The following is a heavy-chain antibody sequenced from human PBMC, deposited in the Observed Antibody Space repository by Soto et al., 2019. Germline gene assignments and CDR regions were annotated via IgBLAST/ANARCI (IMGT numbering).Heavy chain of an antibody. CDR2: IIGSVTST. J-gene: IGHJ4*02. D-gene: IGHD2-2*01. V-gene: IGHV3-23*01. CDR1: GFTFSSYA. Sequence: EVQLLESGGGLVQPGGSLRLSCAASGFTFSSYAMSWVRQAPGMGLEWVSGIIGSVTSTYYADSVKGRFTISRDNSKNTLFLQMNSLRAEDTAVYYCAKGKGLTVSSTNYWGQGTLVTVSS. CDR3: AKGKGLTVSSTNY.